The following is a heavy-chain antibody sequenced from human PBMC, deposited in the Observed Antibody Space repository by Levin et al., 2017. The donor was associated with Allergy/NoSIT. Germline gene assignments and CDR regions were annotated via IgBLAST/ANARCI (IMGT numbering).Heavy chain of an antibody. V-gene: IGHV3-33*01. CDR3: APDLTGEQQLVDY. CDR1: GFTFSSYG. D-gene: IGHD6-13*01. Sequence: SCAASGFTFSSYGMHWVRQAPGKGLEWVAVIWYDGSNKYYADSVKGRFTISRDNSKNTLYLQMNSLRAEDTAVYYCAPDLTGEQQLVDYWGQGTLVTVSS. CDR2: IWYDGSNK. J-gene: IGHJ4*02.